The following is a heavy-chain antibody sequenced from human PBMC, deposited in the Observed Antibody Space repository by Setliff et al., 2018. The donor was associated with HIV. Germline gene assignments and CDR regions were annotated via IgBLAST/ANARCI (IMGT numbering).Heavy chain of an antibody. V-gene: IGHV4-31*03. J-gene: IGHJ5*02. Sequence: SETLSLTCTVSGASIGSGGSYWSWIRQHPGKGLEWIGNIYTNGSSYHNPSLKSRVTISVDTSKNQFSLNLRSVTAADTAVYYCASWGRARRANYNFWSGSSWFDPWGQGILVTVSS. CDR1: GASIGSGGSY. CDR2: IYTNGSS. CDR3: ASWGRARRANYNFWSGSSWFDP. D-gene: IGHD3-3*01.